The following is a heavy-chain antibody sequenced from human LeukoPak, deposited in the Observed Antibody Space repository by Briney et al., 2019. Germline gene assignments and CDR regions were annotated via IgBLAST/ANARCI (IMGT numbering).Heavy chain of an antibody. CDR1: GFTFSSYS. V-gene: IGHV3-21*01. J-gene: IGHJ4*02. CDR2: ISSSSSYI. CDR3: ARDGYDYVWGSYTKDFDY. D-gene: IGHD3-16*01. Sequence: PGGSLRLSSAASGFTFSSYSMNWVRQAPGKGLEWVSSISSSSSYIYYADSVKGRFTISRDNAKNSLYLQMNSLRAEDTAVYYCARDGYDYVWGSYTKDFDYWGQGTLVTVSS.